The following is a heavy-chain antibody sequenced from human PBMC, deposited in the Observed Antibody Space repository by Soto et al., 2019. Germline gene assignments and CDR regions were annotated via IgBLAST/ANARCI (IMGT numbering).Heavy chain of an antibody. CDR1: GFTFSSNA. CDR3: AKDRWTSGWPLFDH. CDR2: IRRTGDTT. Sequence: VQLLESGGGLVQPGGSLRLSCEASGFTFSSNAMSWVRQAPGKGLEWVSTIRRTGDTTYYADSVKGRFTVSRDSSRDTLYLQMNSLRADDTALYYGAKDRWTSGWPLFDHWGQGTLVTVSS. D-gene: IGHD6-19*01. J-gene: IGHJ4*02. V-gene: IGHV3-23*01.